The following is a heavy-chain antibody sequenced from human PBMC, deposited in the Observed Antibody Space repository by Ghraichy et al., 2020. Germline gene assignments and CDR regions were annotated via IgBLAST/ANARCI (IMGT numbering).Heavy chain of an antibody. J-gene: IGHJ3*02. V-gene: IGHV3-72*01. D-gene: IGHD4-17*01. Sequence: GGSLRLSCAASGFTVSGYYMDWVRQAPGKGLEWVGRSRNKARRYTTEYAASVKGRFTISRDDAKNSLYLEMNSLKIEDTAVYYCARFYGDYVTDAVDIWGQGTMVTVSS. CDR1: GFTVSGYY. CDR2: SRNKARRYTT. CDR3: ARFYGDYVTDAVDI.